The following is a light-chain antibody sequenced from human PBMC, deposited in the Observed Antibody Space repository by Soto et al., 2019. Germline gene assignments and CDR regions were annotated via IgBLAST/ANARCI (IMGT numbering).Light chain of an antibody. CDR3: QQYNNWPPGT. CDR2: GAS. V-gene: IGKV3-15*01. J-gene: IGKJ4*01. CDR1: QSVSSN. Sequence: ETVLTQSPGTLYFSPGERATLSCRASQSVSSNLAWYQQKPGQAPRLLIYGASTRATGIPARFSGSGSGTEFTLTISSLQSEDFAVYYCQQYNNWPPGTFGGGTKVDIK.